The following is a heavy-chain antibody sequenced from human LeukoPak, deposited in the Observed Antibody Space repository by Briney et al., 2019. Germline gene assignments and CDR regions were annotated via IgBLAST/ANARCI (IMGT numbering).Heavy chain of an antibody. Sequence: PGGSLRLSCAASGFTSSGYWMHWVRQAPGKGLVWVSRVSSDGSSTSYADSVKGRFTISRDNAKNTLYLQMNSLRAEDTAVYYCAKELVGYCSSTSCYSRGFQHWGQGTLVTVSS. V-gene: IGHV3-74*01. D-gene: IGHD2-2*02. J-gene: IGHJ1*01. CDR2: VSSDGSST. CDR3: AKELVGYCSSTSCYSRGFQH. CDR1: GFTSSGYW.